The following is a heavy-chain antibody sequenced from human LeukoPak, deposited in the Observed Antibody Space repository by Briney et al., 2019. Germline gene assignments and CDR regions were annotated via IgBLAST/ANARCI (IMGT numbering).Heavy chain of an antibody. Sequence: GGSLRLSCAASGFTFSSYEMNWVRQAPGKGLEWISYTSSSGRTINYAASVKGRFTISRDNAKNSLCLQMNSLRAEDTAVYYCARGKDVVVTALDYWGQGTLVTVSS. J-gene: IGHJ4*02. V-gene: IGHV3-48*03. CDR1: GFTFSSYE. CDR3: ARGKDVVVTALDY. D-gene: IGHD2-21*02. CDR2: TSSSGRTI.